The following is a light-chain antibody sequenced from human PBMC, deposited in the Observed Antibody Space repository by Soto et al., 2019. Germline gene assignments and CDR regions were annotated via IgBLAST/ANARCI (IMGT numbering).Light chain of an antibody. CDR1: QSVSSSQ. J-gene: IGKJ5*01. V-gene: IGKV3D-20*02. CDR3: QQRSNWPSIT. Sequence: EIVLTQSPGTLSLSPGERATLSCRASQSVSSSQLAWYQQKPGQAPRLLIYGASGRATGIPDRFSGSGSGTDFTLTISSLEPEDFAVYYCQQRSNWPSITFGQGTRLEIK. CDR2: GAS.